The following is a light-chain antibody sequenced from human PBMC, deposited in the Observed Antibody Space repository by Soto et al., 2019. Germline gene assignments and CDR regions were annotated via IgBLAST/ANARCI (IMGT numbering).Light chain of an antibody. CDR3: QQCYSSTWT. V-gene: IGKV1-39*01. Sequence: DIQMTQSPSSLSASVGDRITITCRASQTIFNFLNWYQQKPGKAPKLVIYAASNLQSGVPSRFSGSGSGTDFTLTISSRQPEDFETYFCQQCYSSTWTFGQGTKLEI. CDR2: AAS. CDR1: QTIFNF. J-gene: IGKJ1*01.